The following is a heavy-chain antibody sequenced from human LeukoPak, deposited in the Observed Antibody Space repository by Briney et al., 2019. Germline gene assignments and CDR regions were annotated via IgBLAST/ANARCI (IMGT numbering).Heavy chain of an antibody. Sequence: GSLRLSCAASGFILSDYYMSWIRQPPGKGLEWIGEINHSGSTNYNPSLKSRVTISVDTSKNQFSLKLSSVTAADTAVYYCASQGVDFWSGYYNWGQGTLVTVSS. V-gene: IGHV4-34*01. CDR3: ASQGVDFWSGYYN. CDR1: GFILSDYY. CDR2: INHSGST. D-gene: IGHD3-3*01. J-gene: IGHJ4*02.